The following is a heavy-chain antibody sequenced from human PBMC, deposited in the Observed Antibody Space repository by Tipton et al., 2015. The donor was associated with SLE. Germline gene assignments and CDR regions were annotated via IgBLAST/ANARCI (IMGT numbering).Heavy chain of an antibody. D-gene: IGHD6-19*01. CDR1: GGSISSYY. CDR2: IFYSGIT. V-gene: IGHV4-59*12. J-gene: IGHJ4*02. Sequence: TLSLTCTVSGGSISSYYWSRIRQSPGKGLEWIGNIFYSGITNDNPSLKSRVTMSVDTSKNQFSLKLSSVTAADTAVYYCARGISSGWWNYWGQGNLVTVSS. CDR3: ARGISSGWWNY.